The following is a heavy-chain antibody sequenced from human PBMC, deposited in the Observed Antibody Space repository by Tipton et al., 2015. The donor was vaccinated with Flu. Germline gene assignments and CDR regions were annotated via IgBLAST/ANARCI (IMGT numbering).Heavy chain of an antibody. J-gene: IGHJ1*01. CDR2: INHSGST. Sequence: GLVKPSETLSLTCAVYGGSFSGYYWSWIRQPPGRGLEWIGEINHSGSTNYNPSLKSRVTISVDTSKNQFSLKLSSVTAADTAVYYCARARSGYRLGYFQPWGQGTLVTVSS. V-gene: IGHV4-34*01. CDR3: ARARSGYRLGYFQP. D-gene: IGHD3-3*01. CDR1: GGSFSGYY.